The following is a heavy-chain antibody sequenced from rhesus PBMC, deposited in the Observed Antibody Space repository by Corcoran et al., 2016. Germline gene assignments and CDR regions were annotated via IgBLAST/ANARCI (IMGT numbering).Heavy chain of an antibody. CDR3: AREGSVAGTLD. CDR2: ITYSGST. V-gene: IGHV4-122*02. D-gene: IGHD1-1-1*01. Sequence: QVQLQESGPGLVKPSETLSLTCAVSGYSISSGYYWSWIRQPPGKGLEWIGYITYSGSTSYNPSLKSRFTISRDTSKNQFSLKLSSVTAADTAVYYCAREGSVAGTLDWGQGVLVTVSS. J-gene: IGHJ4*01. CDR1: GYSISSGYY.